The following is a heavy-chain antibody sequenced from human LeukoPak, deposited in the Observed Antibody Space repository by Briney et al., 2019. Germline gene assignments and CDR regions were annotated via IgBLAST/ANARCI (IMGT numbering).Heavy chain of an antibody. J-gene: IGHJ4*02. CDR1: GFTFSSYW. D-gene: IGHD3-10*01. CDR3: ARDGAMVRGVTDY. V-gene: IGHV3-7*01. CDR2: IKQEGSEK. Sequence: PGGSLRLSCAASGFTFSSYWMSWVRQAPGKGLEWVANIKQEGSEKYYVDSVKGRFTISRDNAKNSLYLQMNSLRAEDTAVYYCARDGAMVRGVTDYWGQGTLVTVSS.